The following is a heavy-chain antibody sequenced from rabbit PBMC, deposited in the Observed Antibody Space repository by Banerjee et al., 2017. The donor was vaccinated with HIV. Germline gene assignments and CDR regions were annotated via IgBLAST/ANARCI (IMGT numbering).Heavy chain of an antibody. J-gene: IGHJ4*01. CDR2: IYTGDGST. D-gene: IGHD1-1*01. CDR3: AGSLVDNANL. CDR1: GFTFSTHW. V-gene: IGHV1S40*01. Sequence: QSLEESGGDLVKPGASLTLTCTASGFTFSTHWMTWVRQAPGKGLEWIGTIYTGDGSTYYASWAKGRFTISKTSSTTVTLQMTSLTVADTATYLCAGSLVDNANLWGQGTLVTVS.